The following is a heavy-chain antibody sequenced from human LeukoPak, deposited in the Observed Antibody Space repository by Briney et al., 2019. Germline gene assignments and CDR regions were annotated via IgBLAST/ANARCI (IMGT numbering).Heavy chain of an antibody. CDR2: IIPIFGTA. CDR1: GGTFSSYA. J-gene: IGHJ4*02. Sequence: SVKVSCTASGGTFSSYAISWVRQAPGQGLEWMGGIIPIFGTATYAQKFQGRVTITADESTSTAYMELSSLRSEDTAVYYCARDAPSSGSYYYFDYWGQGTLVTVSS. CDR3: ARDAPSSGSYYYFDY. D-gene: IGHD1-26*01. V-gene: IGHV1-69*13.